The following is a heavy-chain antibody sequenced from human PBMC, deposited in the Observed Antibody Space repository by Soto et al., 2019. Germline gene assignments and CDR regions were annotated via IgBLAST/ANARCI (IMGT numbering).Heavy chain of an antibody. CDR2: IIPILGTA. D-gene: IGHD6-6*01. Sequence: GASVKVSCKASGGTFSSYAISWVRQAPGQGLEWMGRIIPILGTANYAQKFQGRVTITADESTSTAYMELSSLRSEDTAVYYCARDLGEIAARPNYFDYWGQGTLVTVSS. CDR3: ARDLGEIAARPNYFDY. V-gene: IGHV1-69*11. CDR1: GGTFSSYA. J-gene: IGHJ4*02.